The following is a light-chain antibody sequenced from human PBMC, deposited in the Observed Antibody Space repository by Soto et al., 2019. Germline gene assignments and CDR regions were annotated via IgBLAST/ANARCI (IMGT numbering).Light chain of an antibody. Sequence: EIVLTQSPATLSLSPGERATLSCRASQTVTSSLAWYQQKPGQAPRLLIYAASNRATGIPARFSGSGSGTDFTLTISSLEPEDFAVYYCQQRHNLPRTFGQGTKVEVK. CDR3: QQRHNLPRT. CDR2: AAS. J-gene: IGKJ1*01. CDR1: QTVTSS. V-gene: IGKV3-11*01.